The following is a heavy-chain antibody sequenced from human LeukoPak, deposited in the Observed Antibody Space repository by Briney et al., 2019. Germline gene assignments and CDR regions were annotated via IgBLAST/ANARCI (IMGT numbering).Heavy chain of an antibody. CDR1: GYTFTSYD. Sequence: ASVKVSCKASGYTFTSYDINWVRQATGQGLEWMGWMNPNSGNTGYAQKFQGRVTITRNTSISTAYMELSSLRSEDTAVYYCARGQWLVTNYYYYYMDVWGKGTTVTVSS. J-gene: IGHJ6*03. CDR2: MNPNSGNT. CDR3: ARGQWLVTNYYYYYMDV. V-gene: IGHV1-8*03. D-gene: IGHD6-19*01.